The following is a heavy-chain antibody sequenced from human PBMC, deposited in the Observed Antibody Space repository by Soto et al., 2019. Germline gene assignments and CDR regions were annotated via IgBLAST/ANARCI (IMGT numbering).Heavy chain of an antibody. CDR3: VKSRGGNNFDFFD. J-gene: IGHJ4*02. CDR1: GFTFSSYA. Sequence: GGSLRLSCSASGFTFSSYAMHWVRQAPGKGLEYVSGIRGNGDPPFYADSVKGRFTISRDNSKNTLYLQMSSLSADDTAVYYCVKSRGGNNFDFFDWGQGALVTVAS. CDR2: IRGNGDPP. D-gene: IGHD5-12*01. V-gene: IGHV3-64D*06.